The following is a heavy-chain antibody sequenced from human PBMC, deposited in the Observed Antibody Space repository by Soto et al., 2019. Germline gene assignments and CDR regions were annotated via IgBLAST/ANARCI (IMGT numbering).Heavy chain of an antibody. CDR1: GGSFSGYY. Sequence: SETLSLTCAVYGGSFSGYYWSWIRQPPGKGLEWIGEINHSGSTNYNPSLKSRVTISVDTSKNQFSLKLSSVTAADTAVYYCARGKGPREGWFDPWGQGTLVTVSS. CDR2: INHSGST. J-gene: IGHJ5*02. CDR3: ARGKGPREGWFDP. V-gene: IGHV4-34*01.